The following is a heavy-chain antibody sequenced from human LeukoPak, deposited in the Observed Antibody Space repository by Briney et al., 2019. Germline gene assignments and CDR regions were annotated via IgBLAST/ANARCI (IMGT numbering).Heavy chain of an antibody. CDR3: ARDTWPEYYGPGSYYSDC. V-gene: IGHV3-21*01. J-gene: IGHJ4*02. D-gene: IGHD3-10*01. CDR1: GFTFSRYS. Sequence: GGSLRLSCAASGFTFSRYSMNWVRQAPGKGLEWVSSISSSSSDIYYADSVKGRFTISRDNAKNSLYLQMNSLRAEDTAVYYCARDTWPEYYGPGSYYSDCWGQGTLVTVSS. CDR2: ISSSSSDI.